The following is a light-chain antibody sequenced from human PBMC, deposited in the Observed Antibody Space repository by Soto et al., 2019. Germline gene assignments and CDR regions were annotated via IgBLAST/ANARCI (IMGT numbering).Light chain of an antibody. V-gene: IGKV1-9*01. CDR3: QQLSSYPVK. CDR2: AAS. Sequence: DIQMTQSPSSLSASVGDRVTITCRASQVIGIYLAWYQQKPGKAPNLLIYAASSLQRGVPSRFSGSGSGTDFTLTIRSLQPEDFATYHCQQLSSYPVKFGQGTKVDIK. J-gene: IGKJ1*01. CDR1: QVIGIY.